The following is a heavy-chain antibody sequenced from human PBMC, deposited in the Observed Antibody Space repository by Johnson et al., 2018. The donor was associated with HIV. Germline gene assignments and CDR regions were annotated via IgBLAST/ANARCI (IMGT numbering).Heavy chain of an antibody. J-gene: IGHJ3*02. D-gene: IGHD6-13*01. Sequence: VQLVESGGGLVKPGGSLRLSCAASGFTFSSAWMGWVRPAPGKGLEWVGRIQTKTDGGTIDYNAPVNGRFSISRDDSKNTLYLQMNSLKTEDTAVYYCTTDPIAAAGPDAFDIWGQGTVVTVSS. V-gene: IGHV3-15*01. CDR3: TTDPIAAAGPDAFDI. CDR2: IQTKTDGGTI. CDR1: GFTFSSAW.